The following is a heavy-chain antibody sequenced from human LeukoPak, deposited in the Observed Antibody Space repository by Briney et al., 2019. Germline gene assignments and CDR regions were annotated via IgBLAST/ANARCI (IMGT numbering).Heavy chain of an antibody. CDR1: GFTFSSYG. CDR2: IWYDGSNK. CDR3: ARDPGEVGATWYYFDY. V-gene: IGHV3-33*01. D-gene: IGHD1-26*01. J-gene: IGHJ4*02. Sequence: GGSLRLSCAASGFTFSSYGMPWVRQAPGKGLEWVAVIWYDGSNKYYADSVKGRFTISRDNSKNTLYLQMNSLRAEDTAVYYCARDPGEVGATWYYFDYWGQGTLVTVSS.